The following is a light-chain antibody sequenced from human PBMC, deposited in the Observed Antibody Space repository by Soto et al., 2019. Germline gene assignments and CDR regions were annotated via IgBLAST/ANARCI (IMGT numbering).Light chain of an antibody. J-gene: IGKJ4*01. Sequence: DIVMTQSPLSLPVTPGEPASISCRSSQSLLHSNGYDYLDWYLQKPGQSPQLLIYLGSNRASGVPARLRGSGSGTDFTLKISRVEAEDVGVYYCMQALQTPGTFGGGTKVEIK. CDR3: MQALQTPGT. CDR2: LGS. V-gene: IGKV2-28*01. CDR1: QSLLHSNGYDY.